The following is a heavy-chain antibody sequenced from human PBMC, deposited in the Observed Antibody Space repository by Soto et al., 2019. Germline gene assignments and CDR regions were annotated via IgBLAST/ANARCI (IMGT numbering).Heavy chain of an antibody. V-gene: IGHV3-30*18. CDR2: ISSDGSNK. D-gene: IGHD2-21*02. CDR1: GFTFSSYG. CDR3: AKGEEVTRYYYGMDV. Sequence: PGGSLRLSCAASGFTFSSYGMHWVRQAPGKGLEWVAVISSDGSNKYYPDSVKGRFTISRDNSKNTLYLQMNSLRAEDTAVYYCAKGEEVTRYYYGMDVWGQGTTVTVSS. J-gene: IGHJ6*02.